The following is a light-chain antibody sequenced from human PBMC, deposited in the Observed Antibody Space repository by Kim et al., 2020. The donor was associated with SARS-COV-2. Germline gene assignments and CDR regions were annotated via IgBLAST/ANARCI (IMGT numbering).Light chain of an antibody. CDR3: SSYTSSSTYV. J-gene: IGLJ1*01. CDR2: DVS. Sequence: QSALTQPASVSGSPGQSITIPCTGTSSDVGGYNYVTWYQQHPGKAPKVMIYDVSKRPSGVSNRFSGSKSGNTASLTISGLQAEDEADYYCSSYTSSSTYVFGTGTKVTVL. CDR1: SSDVGGYNY. V-gene: IGLV2-14*01.